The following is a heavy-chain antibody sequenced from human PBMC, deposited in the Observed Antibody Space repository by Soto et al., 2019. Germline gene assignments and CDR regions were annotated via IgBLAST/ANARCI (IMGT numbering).Heavy chain of an antibody. D-gene: IGHD3-22*01. CDR3: ARGRGTISGYYPFFDY. CDR2: IYYSGST. J-gene: IGHJ4*02. Sequence: SETLSLTCTVSGGSISSSSYYWGWIRQPPGKGLEWIGSIYYSGSTYYNPSLKSRVTISVDTSKNQFSLKLSSVTAADTAVYYCARGRGTISGYYPFFDYWGQGTLVTVSS. CDR1: GGSISSSSYY. V-gene: IGHV4-39*07.